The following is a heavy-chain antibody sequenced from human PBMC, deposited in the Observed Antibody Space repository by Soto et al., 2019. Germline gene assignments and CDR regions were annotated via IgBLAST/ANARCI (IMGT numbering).Heavy chain of an antibody. CDR3: ASPKFRFWQQLDP. CDR2: IIVASGNT. J-gene: IGHJ5*02. CDR1: GFTLISSA. V-gene: IGHV1-58*01. Sequence: SVKVSCKASGFTLISSAVQWVRQARGQRLEWIGWIIVASGNTNYAQKFQERVTITRDTSTGTAYMELSSLRSEDTAVYYCASPKFRFWQQLDPWGQGTLVTVS. D-gene: IGHD3-3*01.